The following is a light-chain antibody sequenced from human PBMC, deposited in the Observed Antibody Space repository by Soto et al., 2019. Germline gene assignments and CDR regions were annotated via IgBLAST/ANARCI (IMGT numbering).Light chain of an antibody. Sequence: EIVLTQSPATLSLSPGERATLSCRASQSVSSYLAWYQQKPCQAPRLLIYEASNRATGIPARFSGSGSGTDFTLTISSLEPEDSAVYYCQQRSNWSTFGQGTRLEIK. CDR2: EAS. J-gene: IGKJ5*01. CDR3: QQRSNWST. V-gene: IGKV3-11*01. CDR1: QSVSSY.